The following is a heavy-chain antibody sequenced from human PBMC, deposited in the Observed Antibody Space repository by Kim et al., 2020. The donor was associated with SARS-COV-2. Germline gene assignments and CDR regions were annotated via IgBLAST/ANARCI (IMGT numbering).Heavy chain of an antibody. V-gene: IGHV1-18*01. J-gene: IGHJ6*02. CDR1: GYTFTSYG. CDR2: ISAYNGNT. CDR3: ARDRSHITMVRGVIISDSRRADYGMDV. D-gene: IGHD3-10*01. Sequence: ASVKVSCKASGYTFTSYGISWVRQAPGQGLEWMGWISAYNGNTNYAQKLQGRVTMTTDTSTSTAYMELRSLRSDDTAVYYCARDRSHITMVRGVIISDSRRADYGMDVWGQGTTVTVSS.